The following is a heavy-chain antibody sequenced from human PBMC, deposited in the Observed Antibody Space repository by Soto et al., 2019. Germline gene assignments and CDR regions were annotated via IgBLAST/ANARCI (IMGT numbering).Heavy chain of an antibody. Sequence: VASEKVSCKASGYTFTSYGIDLVRQAPGQRIEWMGWINAGNGNTKYSQKFQGRATITSDTSASTAYMELSSLRSDDTAVSYCEIVKAAPGTWDTDFRGQATLGTDSS. V-gene: IGHV1-3*01. CDR3: EIVKAAPGTWDTDF. CDR2: INAGNGNT. CDR1: GYTFTSYG. J-gene: IGHJ4*02. D-gene: IGHD6-13*01.